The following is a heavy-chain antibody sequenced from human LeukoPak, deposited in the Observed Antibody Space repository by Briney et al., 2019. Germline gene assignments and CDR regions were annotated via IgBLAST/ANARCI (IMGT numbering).Heavy chain of an antibody. CDR3: ARDQDYSFDI. J-gene: IGHJ3*02. CDR2: IYYSGST. V-gene: IGHV4-59*12. Sequence: SETLSLTCTVSGGSISSYYWSWIRQPPGKGLEWIGYIYYSGSTNYNPSLKSRVTISVDTSKNQFSLKLSSVTAADTAVYYCARDQDYSFDIWGQGTMVTVSS. CDR1: GGSISSYY. D-gene: IGHD3-10*01.